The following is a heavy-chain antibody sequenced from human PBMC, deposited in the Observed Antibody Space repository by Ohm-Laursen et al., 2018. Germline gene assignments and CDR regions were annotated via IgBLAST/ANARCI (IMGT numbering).Heavy chain of an antibody. J-gene: IGHJ3*02. CDR1: GGSISSYY. V-gene: IGHV4-4*07. CDR2: IYTSGST. D-gene: IGHD2-21*02. Sequence: SDTLSLTCTVSGGSISSYYWSWIRQPAGKGLEWIGRIYTSGSTNYNPSLKSRITMSVDTPKNQFSLKLSSVTAADTAVNYCARVGPYCGGACPAAFDIWGQGTMVTVSS. CDR3: ARVGPYCGGACPAAFDI.